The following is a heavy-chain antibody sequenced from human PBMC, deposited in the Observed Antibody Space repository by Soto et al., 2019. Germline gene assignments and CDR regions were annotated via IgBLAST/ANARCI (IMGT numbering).Heavy chain of an antibody. D-gene: IGHD6-6*01. CDR3: ARDLVGEQLEFNY. CDR2: ISSSSSYT. Sequence: GVLRLSCAASGFTFSDYYMSWIRQAPGKGLEWVSYISSSSSYTNYADSVKGRFTISRDNAKNSLYLQMNSLRAEDTAVYYCARDLVGEQLEFNYWGQGTLVTVSS. V-gene: IGHV3-11*06. J-gene: IGHJ4*02. CDR1: GFTFSDYY.